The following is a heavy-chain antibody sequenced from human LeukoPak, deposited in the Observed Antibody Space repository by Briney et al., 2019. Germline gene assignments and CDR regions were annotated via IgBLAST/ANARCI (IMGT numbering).Heavy chain of an antibody. CDR1: GFTVSSNY. CDR3: ARDGYRIPFDY. V-gene: IGHV3-53*01. J-gene: IGHJ4*02. D-gene: IGHD5-24*01. CDR2: IYSGGST. Sequence: GGSLRLSCAASGFTVSSNYMSWVRQAPGKGLEWVSVIYSGGSTYYADSVKGRFTISRDNSKNTLYLQMNSLRAEDTAVYYCARDGYRIPFDYWGQGTLVTVPS.